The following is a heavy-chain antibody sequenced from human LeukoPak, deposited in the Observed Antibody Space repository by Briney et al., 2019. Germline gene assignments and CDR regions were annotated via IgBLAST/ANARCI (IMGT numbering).Heavy chain of an antibody. J-gene: IGHJ3*02. CDR1: GFTFSRYW. CDR2: INPDGSTT. V-gene: IGHV3-74*01. D-gene: IGHD2-2*01. Sequence: PGGSLRLSCAASGFTFSRYWIHWVRQAPGKGLEWVSRINPDGSTTTYADSEKGRFTISRDNAKNALYLQMHSLRVEDTAVYYCARESIVVVPTTMDDASDIWGQGTMVTVSS. CDR3: ARESIVVVPTTMDDASDI.